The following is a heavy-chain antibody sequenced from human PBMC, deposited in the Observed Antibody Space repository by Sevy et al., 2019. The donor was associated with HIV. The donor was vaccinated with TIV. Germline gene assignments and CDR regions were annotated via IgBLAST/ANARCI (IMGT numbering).Heavy chain of an antibody. CDR3: ARDLEFYDSGDYGPAFMPDY. CDR2: IWFDGRNT. Sequence: GGSLGLSCAASGFTFSSYGMHWVRQGPGKGLEWVAVIWFDGRNTYYADSVKGRFTISRDIAKNTLNLQLNSVRAADTAVYYWARDLEFYDSGDYGPAFMPDYWGQGTLVTVSS. D-gene: IGHD4-17*01. V-gene: IGHV3-33*01. CDR1: GFTFSSYG. J-gene: IGHJ4*02.